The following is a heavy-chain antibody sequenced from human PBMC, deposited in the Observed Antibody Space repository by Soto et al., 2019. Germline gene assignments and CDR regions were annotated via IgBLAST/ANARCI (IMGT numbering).Heavy chain of an antibody. CDR1: GFTFSSYG. D-gene: IGHD3-16*01. CDR2: ISYDGSNK. J-gene: IGHJ2*01. CDR3: GKGVRLTFWWYFDL. Sequence: QVQLVESGGGVVQPGRSLRLSCAASGFTFSSYGMHWVRQAPGKGLEWVAVISYDGSNKYYADSVKGRFTISRDNSKTKLYLQMNGLRAEDTAVYYCGKGVRLTFWWYFDLWGRGTLVTVSS. V-gene: IGHV3-30*18.